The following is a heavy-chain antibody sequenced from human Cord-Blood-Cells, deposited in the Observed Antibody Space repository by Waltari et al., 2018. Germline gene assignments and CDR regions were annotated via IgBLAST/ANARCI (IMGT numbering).Heavy chain of an antibody. Sequence: QVQLVESGGGVVQPGRSLRLSCAAPGFTFRSSAMHWVCQAPGKGLEWVAVISYDGSNKYYADSVKGRFTISRDNSKNTLYLQMNSLRAEDTAVYYCAREPYSSSWYSDYWGQGTLVTVSS. CDR3: AREPYSSSWYSDY. J-gene: IGHJ4*02. D-gene: IGHD6-13*01. V-gene: IGHV3-30-3*01. CDR2: ISYDGSNK. CDR1: GFTFRSSA.